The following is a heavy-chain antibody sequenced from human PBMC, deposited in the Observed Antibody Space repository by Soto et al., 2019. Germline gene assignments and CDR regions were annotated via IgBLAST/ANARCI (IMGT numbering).Heavy chain of an antibody. D-gene: IGHD1-20*01. J-gene: IGHJ4*02. V-gene: IGHV3-23*01. CDR2: ISVSDAFI. Sequence: GGSLRLSCAASGFNVGAFAVNWVRQAPGKGLEWVSGISVSDAFIYYADSVRGRFSISRDASENILYLQMNSLRVDDTALYYCTREAVAGITGLDYWGPGTLVTVSS. CDR1: GFNVGAFA. CDR3: TREAVAGITGLDY.